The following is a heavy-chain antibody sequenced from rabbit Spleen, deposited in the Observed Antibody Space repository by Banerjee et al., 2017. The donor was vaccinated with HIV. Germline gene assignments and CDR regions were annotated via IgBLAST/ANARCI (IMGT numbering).Heavy chain of an antibody. J-gene: IGHJ4*01. Sequence: QSLEESGGDLVKPGASLTLTCTASGVSFSSNYYMCWVRQAPGKGLEWIACIDTGSSDFTYFASWAKGRFTCSKTSSTTVTLQMTSLTAADTATYFCATNHYTGDFNLWGQGTLVTVS. D-gene: IGHD4-1*01. CDR2: IDTGSSDFT. CDR3: ATNHYTGDFNL. V-gene: IGHV1S40*01. CDR1: GVSFSSNYY.